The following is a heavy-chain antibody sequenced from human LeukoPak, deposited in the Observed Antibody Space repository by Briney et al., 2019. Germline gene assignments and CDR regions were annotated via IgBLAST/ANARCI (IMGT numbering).Heavy chain of an antibody. CDR1: GFTSTNFA. CDR3: AADLSNPRMGASYLDS. D-gene: IGHD3-16*01. Sequence: SVKVSCRASGFTSTNFAVQWVRQARGQRLEWIGWIIVGSGATKCAQDFQEGVTITRDLSTSTLYMELRSLTSEDTAVYYCAADLSNPRMGASYLDSWGQGTLVTVSS. J-gene: IGHJ4*02. V-gene: IGHV1-58*01. CDR2: IIVGSGAT.